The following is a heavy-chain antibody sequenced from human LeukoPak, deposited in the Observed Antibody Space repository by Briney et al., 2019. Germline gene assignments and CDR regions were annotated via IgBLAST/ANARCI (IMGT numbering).Heavy chain of an antibody. V-gene: IGHV3-11*04. Sequence: GGSLRLSCAASGFTFSDYYMSWIRQAPGKGLEWVSYISSSGSTIYYADSVKGRFTISRDNSKNTLYLQMNSLRAEDTAVYYCAKEGYCSGGSCYSPYYFDYWGQGTLVTVSS. J-gene: IGHJ4*02. CDR3: AKEGYCSGGSCYSPYYFDY. D-gene: IGHD2-15*01. CDR2: ISSSGSTI. CDR1: GFTFSDYY.